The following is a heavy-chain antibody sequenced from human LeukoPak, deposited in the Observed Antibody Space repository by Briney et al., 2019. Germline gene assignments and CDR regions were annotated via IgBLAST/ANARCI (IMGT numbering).Heavy chain of an antibody. CDR2: INHSGST. D-gene: IGHD6-6*01. V-gene: IGHV4-34*01. CDR3: ARVFYSSSPNYYYYYMDV. J-gene: IGHJ6*03. Sequence: SETLSLTCAVYGGSFSGYYWSWIRQPPGKGLEWIGEINHSGSTNYNPSLKSRVTISVDTSKNQFSLKLSSVTAADTAVYYCARVFYSSSPNYYYYYMDVWGKGTTVTVSS. CDR1: GGSFSGYY.